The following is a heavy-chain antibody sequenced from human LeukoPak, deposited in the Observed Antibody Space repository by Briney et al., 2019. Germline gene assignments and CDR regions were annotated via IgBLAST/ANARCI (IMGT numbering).Heavy chain of an antibody. Sequence: ASVKASCKASGYTFTSYDINWVRQATGQGLEWMGWMNPNSGNTGYAQKFQGRVTITRNTFISTAYMELSSLRSEDTAVYYCARVGGSSWPYYYYYYMDVWGKGTTVTVSS. CDR3: ARVGGSSWPYYYYYYMDV. D-gene: IGHD6-13*01. J-gene: IGHJ6*03. CDR2: MNPNSGNT. CDR1: GYTFTSYD. V-gene: IGHV1-8*03.